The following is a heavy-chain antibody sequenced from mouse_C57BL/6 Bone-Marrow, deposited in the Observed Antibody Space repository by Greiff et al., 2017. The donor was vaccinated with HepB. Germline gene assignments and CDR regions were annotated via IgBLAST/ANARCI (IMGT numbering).Heavy chain of an antibody. J-gene: IGHJ2*01. CDR1: GFTFSDYG. CDR2: ISSGSSTI. Sequence: EVKLMESGGGLVKPGGSLKLSCAASGFTFSDYGMHWVRQAPEKGLEWVAYISSGSSTINYADTVKGRFTISRDNAKNTLFLQMTSLRSEDTAMYYCARPYYYGSSSYFDYWGQGTTLTVSS. D-gene: IGHD1-1*01. V-gene: IGHV5-17*01. CDR3: ARPYYYGSSSYFDY.